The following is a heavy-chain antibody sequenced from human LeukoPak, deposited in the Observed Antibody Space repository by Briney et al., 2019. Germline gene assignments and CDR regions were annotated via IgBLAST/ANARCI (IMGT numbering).Heavy chain of an antibody. CDR1: GFTFDDYA. D-gene: IGHD3-10*01. CDR2: ISWNSGSI. Sequence: PGGSLRLSCAASGFTFDDYAMHWVRQAPGKGLEWVSGISWNSGSIGYADSVKGRFTISRDNAKNSLYLQMNSLRAEDTALYYCAKGDSYYYGSGSYLCDYWGQGTLVTVSS. V-gene: IGHV3-9*01. J-gene: IGHJ4*02. CDR3: AKGDSYYYGSGSYLCDY.